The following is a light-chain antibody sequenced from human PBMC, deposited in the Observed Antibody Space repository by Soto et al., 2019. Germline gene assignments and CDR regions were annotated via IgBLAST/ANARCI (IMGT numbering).Light chain of an antibody. Sequence: EIVLTQSPGTLSLSPGDRATLSCRASQSVSGSYLAWYQQKPGQAPGLLIYGASSRATGIPDRFSGSGSGTDFTLTISRLEPEDFAVYYCQQYGRSPWTFGQGTKVDI. CDR1: QSVSGSY. CDR2: GAS. V-gene: IGKV3-20*01. J-gene: IGKJ1*01. CDR3: QQYGRSPWT.